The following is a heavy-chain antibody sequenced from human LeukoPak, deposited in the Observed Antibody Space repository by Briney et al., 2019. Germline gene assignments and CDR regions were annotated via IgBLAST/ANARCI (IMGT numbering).Heavy chain of an antibody. V-gene: IGHV1-69*05. Sequence: GASVKVSCKASGYTFTGYYMHWVRQAPGQGLEWMGRIIPIFGTANYAQKFQGRVTITTDESTSTAYMELSSLRSEDTAVYYCARDGLTAADYWGQGTLVTVSS. CDR1: GYTFTGYY. CDR3: ARDGLTAADY. D-gene: IGHD3-16*01. CDR2: IIPIFGTA. J-gene: IGHJ4*02.